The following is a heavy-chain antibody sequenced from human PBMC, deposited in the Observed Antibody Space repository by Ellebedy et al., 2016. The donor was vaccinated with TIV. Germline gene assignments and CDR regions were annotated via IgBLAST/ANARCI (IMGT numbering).Heavy chain of an antibody. J-gene: IGHJ5*02. CDR2: MSVTGQTI. V-gene: IGHV3-11*01. CDR1: GFTFPDFF. CDR3: ARLHAVGAYYLET. D-gene: IGHD3-10*01. Sequence: PGGSLRLSCAASGFTFPDFFMTWVRQAPGKGLEWLSYMSVTGQTIFYADAVKGRFTISRDNANNLLFLEMNSRRVEDTAVYYCARLHAVGAYYLETWGQGALVTVSP.